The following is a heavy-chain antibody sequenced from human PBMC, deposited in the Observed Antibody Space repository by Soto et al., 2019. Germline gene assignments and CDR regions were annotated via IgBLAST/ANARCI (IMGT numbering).Heavy chain of an antibody. D-gene: IGHD6-19*01. V-gene: IGHV4-59*01. Sequence: QVQLQESGPGLVKPAETLSLTCTVSGGSISNYYWSWIRQAPGKGLEWIGYIYYTTNYNPSLKSRLTISAETSKTQIFLKLTSETAADTAVFYCPRTSTVAGGFVYWGQGTLATVSS. J-gene: IGHJ4*02. CDR1: GGSISNYY. CDR2: IYYTT. CDR3: PRTSTVAGGFVY.